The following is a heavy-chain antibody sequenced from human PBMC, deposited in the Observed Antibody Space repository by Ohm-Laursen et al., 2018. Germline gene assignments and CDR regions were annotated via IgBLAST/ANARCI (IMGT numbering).Heavy chain of an antibody. V-gene: IGHV3-21*01. J-gene: IGHJ6*02. D-gene: IGHD6-6*01. Sequence: SLRLSCAASGFTFSSFSMNWVRQAPGKGLEWISYINEVSSHIYDADSVKGRITVARDNAENLLYLQLNSLRVEDTAVYYCARDSSRRAREGGMDVWGQGTTVTVSS. CDR2: INEVSSHI. CDR1: GFTFSSFS. CDR3: ARDSSRRAREGGMDV.